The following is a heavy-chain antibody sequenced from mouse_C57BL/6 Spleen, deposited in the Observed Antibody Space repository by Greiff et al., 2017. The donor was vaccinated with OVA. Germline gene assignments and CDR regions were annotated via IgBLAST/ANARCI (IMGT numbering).Heavy chain of an antibody. J-gene: IGHJ4*01. Sequence: EVQVVESGGGLVQPGGSLKLSCAASGFTFSDYYMYWVRQTPEKRLEWVAYISNGGGSTYYPDTVKGRFTISRDNAKNTLYLQMSRLKSEDTAMYYCARGREYEAMDYWGQGTSVTVSS. V-gene: IGHV5-12*01. CDR1: GFTFSDYY. D-gene: IGHD2-14*01. CDR2: ISNGGGST. CDR3: ARGREYEAMDY.